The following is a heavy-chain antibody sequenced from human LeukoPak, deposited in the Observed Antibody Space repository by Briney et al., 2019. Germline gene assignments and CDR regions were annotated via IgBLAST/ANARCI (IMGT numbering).Heavy chain of an antibody. Sequence: SETLPLTCTVSGGSISSSSYCWGWIRQPPGKGLEWIGSIYYSGSTYYNPSLKSRVTISVDTSKNQFSLKLSSVTAADTAVYYCARIRGGSPGIGYWGQGTLVTVSS. J-gene: IGHJ4*02. CDR1: GGSISSSSYC. CDR3: ARIRGGSPGIGY. V-gene: IGHV4-39*01. D-gene: IGHD2-15*01. CDR2: IYYSGST.